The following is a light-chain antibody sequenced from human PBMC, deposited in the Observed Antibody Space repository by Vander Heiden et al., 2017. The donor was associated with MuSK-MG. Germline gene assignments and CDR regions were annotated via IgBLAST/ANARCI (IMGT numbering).Light chain of an antibody. CDR3: AAWDDSLNGWV. CDR2: SNN. V-gene: IGLV1-44*01. J-gene: IGLJ3*02. Sequence: QSVLTQSPSASGTPGQRVTISCSGSSSNIGSNTVNWYQQLPGTAPKLFMYSNNERPSGVPDRFSGSKSGTSASLAISGLQSEDEADYYCAAWDDSLNGWVFGGGTKLTGL. CDR1: SSNIGSNT.